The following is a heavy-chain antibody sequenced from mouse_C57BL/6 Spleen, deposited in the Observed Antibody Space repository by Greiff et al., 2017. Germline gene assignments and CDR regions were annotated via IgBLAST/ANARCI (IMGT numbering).Heavy chain of an antibody. V-gene: IGHV1-69*01. D-gene: IGHD1-1*01. J-gene: IGHJ4*01. CDR3: ARFITTVVPYAMDY. CDR1: GYTFTSYW. CDR2: IDPSDSYT. Sequence: QVQLQQPGAELVMPGASVKLSCKASGYTFTSYWLHWVKQRPGQGLEWIGEIDPSDSYTNYNQKFKGKSTLTVDKSSSTAYMQLSSLTSEDSAVYYCARFITTVVPYAMDYWGQGTSVTVSS.